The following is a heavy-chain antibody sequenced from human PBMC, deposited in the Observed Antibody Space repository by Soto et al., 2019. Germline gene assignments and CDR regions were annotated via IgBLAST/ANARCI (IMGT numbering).Heavy chain of an antibody. CDR1: GGSISSGGYY. J-gene: IGHJ3*02. CDR2: IYYCGST. Sequence: QVQLQESGPGLVKPSQTLSLTCTVSGGSISSGGYYWSWIRQHPGKGLEWIGYIYYCGSTYYNPSLKSRVTISVDTSKNQFSLKLSSVTAADTAVYYCARPILTGYYTDAFDIWGQGTMVTVSS. V-gene: IGHV4-31*03. CDR3: ARPILTGYYTDAFDI. D-gene: IGHD3-9*01.